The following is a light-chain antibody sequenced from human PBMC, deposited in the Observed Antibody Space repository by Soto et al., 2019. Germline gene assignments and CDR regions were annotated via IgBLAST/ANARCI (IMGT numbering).Light chain of an antibody. Sequence: ERVMTQSPATLSVSPGERATISCRASQSVSSKLGWYQQKPGQAPRLLVSSASTRATGIPPRFSGSGSGTEFTLTVSSLQSEDFAVYYCQQYNNWPYTFGQGTKLEIK. J-gene: IGKJ2*01. CDR2: SAS. CDR1: QSVSSK. V-gene: IGKV3-15*01. CDR3: QQYNNWPYT.